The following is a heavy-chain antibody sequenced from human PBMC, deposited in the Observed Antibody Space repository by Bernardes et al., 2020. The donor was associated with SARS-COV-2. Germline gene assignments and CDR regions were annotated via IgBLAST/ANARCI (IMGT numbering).Heavy chain of an antibody. CDR2: NSGYGSST. CDR1: GFTFSSYA. Sequence: SLRLSCSASGFTFSSYAMNWVRQAPGKGLEWVSANSGYGSSTYYADSVKGRFTISRDNSKNTLYLQMNSLRVEDTAVYYCAKRENYDFWSGPIDFWGQGTLVTVSS. J-gene: IGHJ4*02. CDR3: AKRENYDFWSGPIDF. D-gene: IGHD3-3*01. V-gene: IGHV3-23*01.